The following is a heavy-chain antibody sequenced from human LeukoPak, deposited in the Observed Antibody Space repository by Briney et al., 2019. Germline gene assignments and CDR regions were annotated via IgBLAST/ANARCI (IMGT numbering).Heavy chain of an antibody. Sequence: PPETLSLTCTVSGGSISSGDYYWSWIRQPPGKGLEWIGYIYYSGSTYYNPSLKSRVTISVDTSKNQFSLKLSSVTAADTAVYYCARGAPPPPYYDILTGYFFQHWGQGTLVTVSS. V-gene: IGHV4-30-4*01. CDR2: IYYSGST. CDR1: GGSISSGDYY. D-gene: IGHD3-9*01. CDR3: ARGAPPPPYYDILTGYFFQH. J-gene: IGHJ1*01.